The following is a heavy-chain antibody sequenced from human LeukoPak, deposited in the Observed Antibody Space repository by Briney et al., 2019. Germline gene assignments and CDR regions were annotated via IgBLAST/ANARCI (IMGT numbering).Heavy chain of an antibody. CDR1: GLTFSSYA. V-gene: IGHV3-23*01. CDR3: AKSNGYGLIDI. CDR2: ISGSGGST. D-gene: IGHD3-10*01. J-gene: IGHJ3*02. Sequence: GGSLRLSCAASGLTFSSYAMSWVRQAPGKGLEWVSGISGSGGSTYYADSVKGRFTISRDNSKNTLYLQMNSLRAEDTAVYYCAKSNGYGLIDIWGQGTMVTVSS.